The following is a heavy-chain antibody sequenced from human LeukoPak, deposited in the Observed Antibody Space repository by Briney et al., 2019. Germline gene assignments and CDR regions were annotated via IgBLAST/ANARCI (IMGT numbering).Heavy chain of an antibody. CDR3: AKQGYCSVASCSQTPYYFDY. J-gene: IGHJ4*02. D-gene: IGHD2-15*01. Sequence: PGGSLRLSCAASGFTFSSYSMNWVRQAPGKGLEWVSYISSSSSTIYYADSVKGRFTISRDNAKNSLYLQMNSLRAEDTAVYYCAKQGYCSVASCSQTPYYFDYWGQGTLVTVSS. CDR2: ISSSSSTI. CDR1: GFTFSSYS. V-gene: IGHV3-48*04.